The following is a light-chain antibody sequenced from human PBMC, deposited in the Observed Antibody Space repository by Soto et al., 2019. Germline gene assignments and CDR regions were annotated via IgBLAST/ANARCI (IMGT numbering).Light chain of an antibody. V-gene: IGKV3-15*01. J-gene: IGKJ1*01. CDR1: QSVRSN. Sequence: EVVMTQSPATLSVSPGERATLSCRASQSVRSNLAWYQQKPGQAPRLLIYGASTGATGIPARFSGSGSGTEFTLTISSLQSEDFAVYYCQQYNYWPWKFGQGTKVEIK. CDR3: QQYNYWPWK. CDR2: GAS.